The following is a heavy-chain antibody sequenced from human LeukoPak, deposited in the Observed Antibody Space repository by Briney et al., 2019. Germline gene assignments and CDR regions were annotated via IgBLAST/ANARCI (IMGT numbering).Heavy chain of an antibody. J-gene: IGHJ3*02. CDR2: IIPIFGTA. V-gene: IGHV1-69*13. CDR3: ARDAAYYYDGSYAFDI. D-gene: IGHD3-22*01. Sequence: EASVKVSCKASGGTFSSYAISWVRQAPGQGLEWMGGIIPIFGTANYAQKFQGRVTITADESTSTAYMELSSLRSEDTAVYYCARDAAYYYDGSYAFDIWGQGTMVTVSS. CDR1: GGTFSSYA.